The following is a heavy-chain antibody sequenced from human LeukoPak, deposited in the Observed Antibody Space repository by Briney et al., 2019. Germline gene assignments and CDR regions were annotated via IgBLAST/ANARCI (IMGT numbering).Heavy chain of an antibody. CDR1: GGSISSSSYY. J-gene: IGHJ4*02. CDR2: IYYSGST. CDR3: ASVPYDFWSGYFYY. D-gene: IGHD3-3*01. V-gene: IGHV4-39*01. Sequence: SETLSLTCTVSGGSISSSSYYWGWIRQPPGKGLEWIGSIYYSGSTYYNPSPKSRVTISVDTSKNQFSLKLSSVTAADTAVYYCASVPYDFWSGYFYYWGQGTLVTVSS.